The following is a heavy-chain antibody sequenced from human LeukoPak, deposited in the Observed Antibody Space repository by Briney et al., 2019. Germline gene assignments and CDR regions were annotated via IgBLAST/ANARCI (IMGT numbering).Heavy chain of an antibody. Sequence: ASVKLSCKASGYAFTSYGISWARQAPGQGLEWMGWISAYNDNTNYAQKLQGRVTMSTDTSTSTVYMELSSLRSEDTAVYYCAREDDTGRYMGDDAFDIWGQGTMVTVSS. D-gene: IGHD1-26*01. CDR3: AREDDTGRYMGDDAFDI. CDR1: GYAFTSYG. V-gene: IGHV1-18*01. CDR2: ISAYNDNT. J-gene: IGHJ3*02.